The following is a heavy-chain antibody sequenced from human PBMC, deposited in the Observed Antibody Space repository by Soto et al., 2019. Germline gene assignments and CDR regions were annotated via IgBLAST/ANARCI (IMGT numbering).Heavy chain of an antibody. CDR2: INHSGST. Sequence: SETLSLTCAVYGGSFSGYYWSWIRQPPGKGLEWIGEINHSGSTNYNPSLKSRVTISVDTSKNQFSLKLSSVTAADTAVYYCASIAAAGGRYYMDVWGKGTTVTVSS. CDR3: ASIAAAGGRYYMDV. CDR1: GGSFSGYY. J-gene: IGHJ6*03. D-gene: IGHD6-13*01. V-gene: IGHV4-34*01.